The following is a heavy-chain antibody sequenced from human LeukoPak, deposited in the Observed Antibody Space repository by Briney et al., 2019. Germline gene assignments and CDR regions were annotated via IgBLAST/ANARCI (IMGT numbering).Heavy chain of an antibody. V-gene: IGHV3-15*01. Sequence: GGSLRLSCAASGFTFSNAWMSWVRQAPGEGLEWVGRIKSKTDGGTTDYAAPVKGRLTISRDDSKNTLYLQMNSLKTEDTAVYYCTTDRGPYYYGSGSYTLFDYWGQGTLVTVSS. CDR3: TTDRGPYYYGSGSYTLFDY. J-gene: IGHJ4*02. CDR2: IKSKTDGGTT. CDR1: GFTFSNAW. D-gene: IGHD3-10*01.